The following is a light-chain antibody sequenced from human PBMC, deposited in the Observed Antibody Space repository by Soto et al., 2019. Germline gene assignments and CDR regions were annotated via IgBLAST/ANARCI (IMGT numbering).Light chain of an antibody. CDR2: GAS. J-gene: IGKJ1*01. CDR1: QSVSSNY. V-gene: IGKV3-20*01. Sequence: EIVLTQSPGTLSLSPGERATLSCRASQSVSSNYLAWYQQKPGQAPRLLIYGASSRATGIADRFSGSGSGAGFPLTISRLEPEDFAVYYCQQYGSSPRTFGQGTKVEIK. CDR3: QQYGSSPRT.